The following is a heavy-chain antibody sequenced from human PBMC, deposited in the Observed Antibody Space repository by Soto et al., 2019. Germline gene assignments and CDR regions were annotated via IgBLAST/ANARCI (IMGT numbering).Heavy chain of an antibody. CDR3: AKDVPVAGHRFDF. Sequence: GGSLRLSCAASGFTFSSYGMHWVRQAPGKGLEWVAVISYDGSNKYYADSVKGRFTISRDNSKNTLYLQMNSLRAEDTAVYYCAKDVPVAGHRFDFCGPGTLLTLSS. V-gene: IGHV3-30*18. J-gene: IGHJ4*02. CDR2: ISYDGSNK. D-gene: IGHD6-19*01. CDR1: GFTFSSYG.